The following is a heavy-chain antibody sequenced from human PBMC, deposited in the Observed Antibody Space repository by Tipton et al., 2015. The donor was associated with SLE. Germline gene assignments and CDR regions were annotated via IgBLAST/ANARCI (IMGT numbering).Heavy chain of an antibody. CDR3: ARYRAAGYFDY. CDR2: INHSGST. V-gene: IGHV4-34*01. CDR1: GGSFSGYY. D-gene: IGHD6-13*01. Sequence: TLSLTCAVYGGSFSGYYWSWIRQPPGKGLEWIGEINHSGSTNYNPSLKSRVTISVDTSKNQFSLKLSSVTAADTAAYYCARYRAAGYFDYWGQGTLVTVSS. J-gene: IGHJ4*02.